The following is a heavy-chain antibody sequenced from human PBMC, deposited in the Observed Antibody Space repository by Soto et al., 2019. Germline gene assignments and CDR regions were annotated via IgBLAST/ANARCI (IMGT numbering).Heavy chain of an antibody. CDR2: IYYSGST. D-gene: IGHD2-2*01. CDR1: GGSIGSGGYY. Sequence: SETLSLTCTVSGGSIGSGGYYWSWIRQHPGKGLEWIGYIYYSGSTYYNPSLKSRVTISVDTSKNQFSLKLSSVTAADTAVYYCARGRSSTSPYPIGYWGQGTLVTVSS. V-gene: IGHV4-31*03. CDR3: ARGRSSTSPYPIGY. J-gene: IGHJ4*02.